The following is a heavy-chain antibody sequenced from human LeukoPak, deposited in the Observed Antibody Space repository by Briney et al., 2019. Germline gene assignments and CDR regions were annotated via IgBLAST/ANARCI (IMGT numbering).Heavy chain of an antibody. D-gene: IGHD3-22*01. CDR1: GGSISSSSYY. CDR3: ARSPYYYDSSGYYSIDY. J-gene: IGHJ4*02. V-gene: IGHV4-39*07. CDR2: IYYSGST. Sequence: SETLSLTCTVSGGSISSSSYYWGWIRQPPGKGLEWIGSIYYSGSTYYNPSLKSRVTISVDTSKNQFSLKLSSVTAADTAVYYCARSPYYYDSSGYYSIDYWGQGTLVTVSS.